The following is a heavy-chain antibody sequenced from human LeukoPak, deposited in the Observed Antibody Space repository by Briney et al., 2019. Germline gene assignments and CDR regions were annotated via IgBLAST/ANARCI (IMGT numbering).Heavy chain of an antibody. Sequence: GRSLRLSCAASGFTFSSYAMHWVRQAPGKGLEWVAVISYDGSNKYYADSVKGRFTISRDNPKNTLYLQMNSLRAEDTAVYYCARDTKRRSAFDIWGQGTMVTVSS. CDR3: ARDTKRRSAFDI. V-gene: IGHV3-30-3*01. D-gene: IGHD1-1*01. J-gene: IGHJ3*02. CDR2: ISYDGSNK. CDR1: GFTFSSYA.